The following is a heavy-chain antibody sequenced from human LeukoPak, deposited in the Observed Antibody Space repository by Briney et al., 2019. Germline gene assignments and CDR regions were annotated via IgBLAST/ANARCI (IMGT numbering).Heavy chain of an antibody. CDR2: TYHSGTS. Sequence: SETLSLTCAVSGYSISSRYYWGWVRQPPGKGLGWIGNTYHSGTSYYTPSFKGRVTISVDTSKNQFSLTVSSEIAADTALYYCARKYGSNAGYFDYWGQGALVTVSS. J-gene: IGHJ4*02. D-gene: IGHD4-23*01. V-gene: IGHV4-38-2*01. CDR1: GYSISSRYY. CDR3: ARKYGSNAGYFDY.